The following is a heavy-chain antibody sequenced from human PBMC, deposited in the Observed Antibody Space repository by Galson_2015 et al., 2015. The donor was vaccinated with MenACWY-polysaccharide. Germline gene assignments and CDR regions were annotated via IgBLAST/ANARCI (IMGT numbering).Heavy chain of an antibody. D-gene: IGHD4-17*01. V-gene: IGHV3-21*01. CDR3: AREDYVDYEGAFDI. CDR2: ISSSCSYI. J-gene: IGHJ3*02. Sequence: SPRLSCAASGFTFSRYSMNWVRQAPGKGLEWVSSISSSCSYIYYADSVEGRFTISKDNAKNSLYLQMTSLRAEDTAVYYCAREDYVDYEGAFDIWGQGTMVTVSS. CDR1: GFTFSRYS.